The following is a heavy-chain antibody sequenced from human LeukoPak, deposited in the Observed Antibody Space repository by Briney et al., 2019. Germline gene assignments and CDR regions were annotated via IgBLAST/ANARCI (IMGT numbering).Heavy chain of an antibody. J-gene: IGHJ4*02. CDR2: INPNSGGT. V-gene: IGHV1-2*02. Sequence: VASVKVSCKASGYTFTGYYMHWVRQAPGQGLEWMGWINPNSGGTNYAQKFQGRDTMTRDTSISTAYMELSRLRSDDTAVYYCARDLEMATDYWGQGTLVTVSS. CDR3: ARDLEMATDY. D-gene: IGHD5-24*01. CDR1: GYTFTGYY.